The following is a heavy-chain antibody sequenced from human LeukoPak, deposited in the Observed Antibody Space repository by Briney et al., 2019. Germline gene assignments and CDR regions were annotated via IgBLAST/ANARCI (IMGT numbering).Heavy chain of an antibody. CDR2: IYYSGST. J-gene: IGHJ5*02. CDR1: GGSISSSSYY. CDR3: ARDYCSSTSCYPSGGANWFDP. Sequence: SETLSLTCTVSGGSISSSSYYWGWIRQPPGKGLEWIGSIYYSGSTYYNPSLKSRVTISVDTSKNQFSLKLSSVTAADTAVYYCARDYCSSTSCYPSGGANWFDPWGQGTLVTVSS. D-gene: IGHD2-2*01. V-gene: IGHV4-39*02.